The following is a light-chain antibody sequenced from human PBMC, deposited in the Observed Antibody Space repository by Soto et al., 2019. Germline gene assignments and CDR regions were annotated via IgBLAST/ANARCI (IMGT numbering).Light chain of an antibody. J-gene: IGLJ2*01. CDR3: CSDAGSVTFV. CDR1: NSAIGSYNF. Sequence: QSALAQPASVSGSPGQTITISCTGKNSAIGSYNFVSWFQKNPPKAPKLIMYDVNKWPSGLTRRFSGSKSGNTASLTISGLQAMDEGDYYWCSDAGSVTFVFGGGITLSVL. V-gene: IGLV2-23*02. CDR2: DVN.